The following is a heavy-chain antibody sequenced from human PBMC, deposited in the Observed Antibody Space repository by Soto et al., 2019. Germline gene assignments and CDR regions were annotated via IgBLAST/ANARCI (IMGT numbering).Heavy chain of an antibody. V-gene: IGHV4-39*02. CDR3: ARQENAYCGGDCYSGWFDP. Sequence: QLQLQESGPGLVKPSETLSLTCTVCGGSISSSTYYWGWIRQPPGKGLEWIGSVYYSGSTYYNPSLKSRVIKDGDTFKNDFSLKLTSVTAADTAVDYCARQENAYCGGDCYSGWFDPWGQGTLVTVSS. CDR1: GGSISSSTYY. J-gene: IGHJ5*02. D-gene: IGHD2-21*02. CDR2: VYYSGST.